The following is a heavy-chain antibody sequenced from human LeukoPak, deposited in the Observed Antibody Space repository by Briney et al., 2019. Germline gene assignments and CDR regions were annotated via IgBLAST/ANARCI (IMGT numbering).Heavy chain of an antibody. Sequence: PGGSLRLSCAASGFTFSSYWMHWVRQAPGKGLVWVSRINSDGSSTSYADSVKGRFTISRDNAKNTLYLQMNSLTAEDTALYYCAREYSDILTGYSHDAFDIWGQGTMVTVSS. CDR1: GFTFSSYW. CDR3: AREYSDILTGYSHDAFDI. CDR2: INSDGSST. J-gene: IGHJ3*02. V-gene: IGHV3-74*01. D-gene: IGHD3-9*01.